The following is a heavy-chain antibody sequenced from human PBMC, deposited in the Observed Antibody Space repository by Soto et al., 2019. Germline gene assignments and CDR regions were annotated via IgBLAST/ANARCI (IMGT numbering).Heavy chain of an antibody. J-gene: IGHJ6*02. CDR2: IYHSGST. D-gene: IGHD6-13*01. Sequence: PSETLSLTCAVSGGSISSSNWWSWVRQPPGKGLEWIGEIYHSGSTNYNPSLKSRVTISVDKSKNQFSLKLSSVTAADTAVYYCARQQGGAGSSWSRMPNYYYYYGMDVWGQGTTVTVSS. CDR1: GGSISSSNW. CDR3: ARQQGGAGSSWSRMPNYYYYYGMDV. V-gene: IGHV4-4*02.